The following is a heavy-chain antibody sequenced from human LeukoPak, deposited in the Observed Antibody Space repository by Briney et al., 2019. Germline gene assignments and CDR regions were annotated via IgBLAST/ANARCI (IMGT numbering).Heavy chain of an antibody. V-gene: IGHV3-23*01. CDR2: VSGSCGRT. CDR3: AKASCGGECYYVMDV. D-gene: IGHD2-21*01. J-gene: IGHJ6*02. CDR1: GFTFNSYS. Sequence: GGSLRHPFTSSGFTFNSYSMNLVGQAAAKKMKWVSGVSGSCGRTYSAYTVKRRFTISRDNSKNTLYLQMNSLRAEDTAIYYCAKASCGGECYYVMDVWGQGTTVTVSS.